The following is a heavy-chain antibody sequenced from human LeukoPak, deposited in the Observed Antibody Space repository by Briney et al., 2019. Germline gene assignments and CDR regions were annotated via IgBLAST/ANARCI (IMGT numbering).Heavy chain of an antibody. Sequence: PSETLSLTCAVYGGSFSGYYWSWIRQPPGKGLEWIGEINHSGSTNYNPSLESRVTISVDTSKNQFSLKLSSVTAADTAVYYCARHRHMDVWGKGTTVTISS. CDR1: GGSFSGYY. CDR3: ARHRHMDV. V-gene: IGHV4-34*01. J-gene: IGHJ6*03. CDR2: INHSGST.